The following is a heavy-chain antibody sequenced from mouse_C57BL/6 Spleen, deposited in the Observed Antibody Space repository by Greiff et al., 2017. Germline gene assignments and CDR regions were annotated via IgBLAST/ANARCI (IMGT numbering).Heavy chain of an antibody. CDR1: GYTFTSYT. Sequence: QVQLQQSGAELARPGASVKMSCKASGYTFTSYTMHWVKQRPGQGLEWIGYINPSSGYTKYNQKFKDKATLTADKSSSTAYMQLSSLTSEDSAVYYCARAGTTVVDYYAMDYWGQGTSVTVSS. D-gene: IGHD1-1*01. J-gene: IGHJ4*01. CDR2: INPSSGYT. CDR3: ARAGTTVVDYYAMDY. V-gene: IGHV1-4*01.